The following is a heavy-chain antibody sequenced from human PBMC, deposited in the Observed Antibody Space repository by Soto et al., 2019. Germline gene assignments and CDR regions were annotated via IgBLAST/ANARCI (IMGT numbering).Heavy chain of an antibody. CDR3: ARGRVAAAGHRSHYYYYYMDV. V-gene: IGHV4-34*01. Sequence: SETLSLTCAVYGGSFSGYYWSWIRQPPGKGLEWIGEINHSGSTNYNPSIKSRVTISVDTSKNQFSLKLSSVTAADTAVYYCARGRVAAAGHRSHYYYYYMDVWGKGTTVTVSS. CDR2: INHSGST. D-gene: IGHD6-13*01. CDR1: GGSFSGYY. J-gene: IGHJ6*03.